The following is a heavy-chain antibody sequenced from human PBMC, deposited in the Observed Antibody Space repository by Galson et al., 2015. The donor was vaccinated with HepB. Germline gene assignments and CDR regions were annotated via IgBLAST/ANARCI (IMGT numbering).Heavy chain of an antibody. J-gene: IGHJ6*02. CDR2: ISWNSGSI. Sequence: SLRLSCAASGFTFDDYAMHWVRQAPGKGLEWVSGISWNSGSIGYADSVKGRFTISRDNAKSSLYLQMNSLRAEDTALYYCAKDRKSRGYYYYGMDVWGQGTTVTVSS. D-gene: IGHD6-25*01. CDR1: GFTFDDYA. CDR3: AKDRKSRGYYYYGMDV. V-gene: IGHV3-9*01.